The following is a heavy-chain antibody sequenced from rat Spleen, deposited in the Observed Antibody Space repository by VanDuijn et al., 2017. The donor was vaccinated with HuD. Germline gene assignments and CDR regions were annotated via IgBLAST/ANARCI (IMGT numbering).Heavy chain of an antibody. V-gene: IGHV5-31*01. CDR1: GFTFNNYW. CDR3: ARQGYGGYYNWFAY. CDR2: ITNTGRNT. D-gene: IGHD1-11*01. J-gene: IGHJ3*01. Sequence: EVQLMESGRGLVQPGRSLKLSCVVSGFTFNNYWMTWIRQAPGKGLEWVASITNTGRNTYSPDSVKGRFTVSRDTAESTLYRQLDSLRSEDTATYYCARQGYGGYYNWFAYWGQGTLVTVSS.